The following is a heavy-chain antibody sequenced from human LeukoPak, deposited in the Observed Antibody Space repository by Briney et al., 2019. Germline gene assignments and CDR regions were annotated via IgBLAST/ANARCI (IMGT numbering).Heavy chain of an antibody. J-gene: IGHJ4*02. Sequence: GAAVTLSCKASGYSFTSYEITWVRQAPGQGLEWMGWISTYYGNTNYAQKLQGRVTMTTDTSTSTGYMELRNLRSDDTAVYYCARTSDGYNLWGQGSPVTVSS. CDR3: ARTSDGYNL. V-gene: IGHV1-18*01. CDR2: ISTYYGNT. D-gene: IGHD5-24*01. CDR1: GYSFTSYE.